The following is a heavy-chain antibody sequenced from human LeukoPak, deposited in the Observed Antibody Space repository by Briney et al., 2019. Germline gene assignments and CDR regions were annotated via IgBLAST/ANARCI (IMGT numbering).Heavy chain of an antibody. CDR2: IYYSGST. CDR1: GGSISSYY. CDR3: ARGSYYYYGMDV. Sequence: SETLSLTCTVSGGSISSYYWSWIRQPPVKGLEWIGYIYYSGSTNYNPSLKSRVTISVDTSKNQFSLELSSVTAADTAVYYCARGSYYYYGMDVWGQGTTVTVSS. V-gene: IGHV4-59*01. J-gene: IGHJ6*02.